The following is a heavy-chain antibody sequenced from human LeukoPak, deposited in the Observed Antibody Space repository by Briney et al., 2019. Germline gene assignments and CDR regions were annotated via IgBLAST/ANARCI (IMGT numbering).Heavy chain of an antibody. J-gene: IGHJ4*02. V-gene: IGHV1-69*02. D-gene: IGHD3-10*01. CDR2: IIPILGIA. Sequence: SVKVSCKASGGTFSSYTISWVRQAPGQGLEWMGRIIPILGIANYAQKFQGRVTITADKSTSTAYMELSSLRSEGTAVYYCARAEKEVRGVSLDYWGQGTLVTVSS. CDR3: ARAEKEVRGVSLDY. CDR1: GGTFSSYT.